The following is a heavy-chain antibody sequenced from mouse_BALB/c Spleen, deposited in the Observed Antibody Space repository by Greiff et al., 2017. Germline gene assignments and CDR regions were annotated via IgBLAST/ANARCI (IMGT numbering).Heavy chain of an antibody. CDR1: GFAFSSYD. V-gene: IGHV5-12-1*01. D-gene: IGHD2-4*01. CDR3: ARHGGDYDYLDY. Sequence: EVHLVESGGGLVKPGGSLKLSCAASGFAFSSYDMSWVRQTPEKRLEWVAYISSGGGSTYYPDTVKGRFTISRDNAKNTLCLQMSSLKSEDTAMYYCARHGGDYDYLDYWGQGTTLTVSS. J-gene: IGHJ2*01. CDR2: ISSGGGST.